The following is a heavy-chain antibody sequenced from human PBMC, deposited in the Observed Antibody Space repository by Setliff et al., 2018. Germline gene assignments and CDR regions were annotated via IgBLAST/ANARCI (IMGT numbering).Heavy chain of an antibody. Sequence: TSATLSLTCSVSGGSISSGSYYWGWIRQSPGKGLEWIGSMYYSGSTYYNPSLKGRVTLSVDTTKNQFSLKLTSMTAADTAVYFCARHLLVQGTYHFDYWGQGSPVTVSS. J-gene: IGHJ4*02. CDR3: ARHLLVQGTYHFDY. V-gene: IGHV4-39*01. D-gene: IGHD3-10*01. CDR1: GGSISSGSYY. CDR2: MYYSGST.